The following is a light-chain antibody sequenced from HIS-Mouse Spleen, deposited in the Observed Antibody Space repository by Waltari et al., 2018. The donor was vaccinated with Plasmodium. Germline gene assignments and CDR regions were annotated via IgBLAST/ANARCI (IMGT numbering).Light chain of an antibody. J-gene: IGLJ1*01. Sequence: QSALTQPASVSGSPGQSITISCTGTSSDVGGYNYVPWYQQHPGKAPNLMIYDVSNRPSGVSNRFSGAKSGNTASLTISGLQAEDEADYYCSSYTSSSTAFGTGTKVTVL. CDR3: SSYTSSSTA. V-gene: IGLV2-14*03. CDR1: SSDVGGYNY. CDR2: DVS.